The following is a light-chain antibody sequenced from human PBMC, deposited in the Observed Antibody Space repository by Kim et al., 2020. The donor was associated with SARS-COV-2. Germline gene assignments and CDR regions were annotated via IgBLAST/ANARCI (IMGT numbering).Light chain of an antibody. Sequence: SPGERATLSCRASQSFSSTYLAWYQQKPGQAPRLLIYGASSRATGIPDRFSGSGSGTDFTLIINRLEPEDFAMYYCQQYGSPLLTFGGGTKVDIK. CDR3: QQYGSPLLT. CDR2: GAS. V-gene: IGKV3-20*01. J-gene: IGKJ4*01. CDR1: QSFSSTY.